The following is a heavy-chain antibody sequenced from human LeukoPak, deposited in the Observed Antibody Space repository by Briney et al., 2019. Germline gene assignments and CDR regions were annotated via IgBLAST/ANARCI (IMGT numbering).Heavy chain of an antibody. D-gene: IGHD3-16*01. Sequence: SQTLSLTCTVSGGSISSGSYYWSWIRQPAGKGLEWIGRIYTSGSTNYNPSLKSRVTMSVDTSKNQFSLKLSSVTAADTAVYYCARDLYVYMDVWGKGTTVTVSS. J-gene: IGHJ6*03. CDR2: IYTSGST. CDR3: ARDLYVYMDV. CDR1: GGSISSGSYY. V-gene: IGHV4-61*02.